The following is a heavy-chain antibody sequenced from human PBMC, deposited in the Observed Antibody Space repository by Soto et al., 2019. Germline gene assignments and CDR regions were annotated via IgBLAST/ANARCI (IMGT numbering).Heavy chain of an antibody. Sequence: EVQLVESGGDLVQPGGSLSLSCAASGFTFSNYWMHWVRQAPGKGLVWVSRVKTDGSTYYADSVRGRFTIFRDNAKNTLYVQMNSLTVEDTAVYFCARGIRGHYGFEVWGQGTLVTVSS. CDR3: ARGIRGHYGFEV. J-gene: IGHJ3*01. V-gene: IGHV3-74*01. D-gene: IGHD5-12*01. CDR1: GFTFSNYW. CDR2: VKTDGST.